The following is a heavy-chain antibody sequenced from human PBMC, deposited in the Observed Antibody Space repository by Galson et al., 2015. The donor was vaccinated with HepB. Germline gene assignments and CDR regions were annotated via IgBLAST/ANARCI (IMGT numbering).Heavy chain of an antibody. CDR2: IIPIFGTA. CDR3: ARATGIQPERGYYFDY. J-gene: IGHJ4*02. CDR1: GGTFSSYA. D-gene: IGHD5-18*01. Sequence: SVKVSCKASGGTFSSYAISWVRQAPGQGLEWMGGIIPIFGTANYAQKFQGRVTITADESTSTAYMELSSLRSEDTAVYYCARATGIQPERGYYFDYWGQGTLVTVSS. V-gene: IGHV1-69*13.